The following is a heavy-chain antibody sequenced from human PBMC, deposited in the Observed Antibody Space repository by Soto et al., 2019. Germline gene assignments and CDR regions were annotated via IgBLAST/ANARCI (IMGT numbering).Heavy chain of an antibody. J-gene: IGHJ6*02. CDR2: IIPIFGTA. D-gene: IGHD6-13*01. CDR1: GGTFSSYA. Sequence: QVQLVQSGAEVKKPGSSVKVSCKASGGTFSSYAISWVRQAPGQGLEWMGGIIPIFGTANYAQKFQGRVTITADKSTGTAYMELSRRRSEDTAVYYCARRCAAGRNPYYSYGMDVWGQGTTVTVSS. V-gene: IGHV1-69*06. CDR3: ARRCAAGRNPYYSYGMDV.